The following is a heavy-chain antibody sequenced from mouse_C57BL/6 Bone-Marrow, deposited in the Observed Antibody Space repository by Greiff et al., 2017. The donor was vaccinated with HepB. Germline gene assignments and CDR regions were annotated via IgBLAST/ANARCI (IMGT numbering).Heavy chain of an antibody. CDR3: ARRGGPSAMVY. J-gene: IGHJ4*01. D-gene: IGHD1-1*02. V-gene: IGHV3-6*01. CDR2: ISYDGSN. Sequence: DVKLQESGPGLVKPSQSLSLTCSVTGYSITSGYYWNWIRQFPGNKLAWMGYISYDGSNNYNPSLKNRISITRDTSKNQFFLKLNSVTTEDTATYYCARRGGPSAMVYWGQGTSVTVSS. CDR1: GYSITSGYY.